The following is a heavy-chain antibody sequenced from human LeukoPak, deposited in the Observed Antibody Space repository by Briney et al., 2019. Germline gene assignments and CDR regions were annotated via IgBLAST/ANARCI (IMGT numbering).Heavy chain of an antibody. J-gene: IGHJ6*04. V-gene: IGHV3-21*01. D-gene: IGHD3-10*02. Sequence: GGSLRFSCAASGFTFSSYWMSWVRQAPGKGLEWVSSISGPGAGTYYADSVKGRFTISRDNAKNSLYLQMNSLRAEDTAVYYCAELGITMIGGVWGKGTTVTISS. CDR3: AELGITMIGGV. CDR1: GFTFSSYW. CDR2: ISGPGAGT.